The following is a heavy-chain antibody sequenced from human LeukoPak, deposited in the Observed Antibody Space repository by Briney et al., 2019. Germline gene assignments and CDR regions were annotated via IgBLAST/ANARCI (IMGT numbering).Heavy chain of an antibody. V-gene: IGHV1-18*01. J-gene: IGHJ6*02. CDR1: GYTFRNYH. Sequence: ASVKVSSTASGYTFRNYHIGWVRQAPGHGLEWMGWISAYNGNTKYAQNLQGRVTMTTDTSTSTAYMELRSLRPDDTAVYYCARVRSSSSPDYYYYGLDVWGQGTTVAVSS. D-gene: IGHD6-6*01. CDR3: ARVRSSSSPDYYYYGLDV. CDR2: ISAYNGNT.